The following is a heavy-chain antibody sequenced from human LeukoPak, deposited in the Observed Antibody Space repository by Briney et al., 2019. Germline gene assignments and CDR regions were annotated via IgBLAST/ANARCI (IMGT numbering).Heavy chain of an antibody. D-gene: IGHD3-3*01. CDR1: GYSFTIFH. CDR2: ITTYNGNT. Sequence: ASVKVSCKASGYSFTIFHIHWVRQAPGQGLEWMGWITTYNGNTNYIQKLQGRVTMTTDTSTSTAYMELRSLRSDDTAVYYCARGPYYDSWSGAGYWGQGTLVTVSS. CDR3: ARGPYYDSWSGAGY. J-gene: IGHJ4*02. V-gene: IGHV1-18*04.